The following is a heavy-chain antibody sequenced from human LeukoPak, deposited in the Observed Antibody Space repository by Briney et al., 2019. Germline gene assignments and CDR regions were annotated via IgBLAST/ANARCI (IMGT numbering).Heavy chain of an antibody. CDR2: ISAYNGNT. V-gene: IGHV1-18*04. Sequence: GAPVKVSCKASGYTFTGYYMHWVRQAPGQGLEWMGWISAYNGNTNYAQKLQGRVTMTTDTSTSTAYMELKSLRSDDTAVYYCAREVPYDSSRYYQPFDYWGQGTLVTVSS. CDR3: AREVPYDSSRYYQPFDY. J-gene: IGHJ4*02. D-gene: IGHD3-22*01. CDR1: GYTFTGYY.